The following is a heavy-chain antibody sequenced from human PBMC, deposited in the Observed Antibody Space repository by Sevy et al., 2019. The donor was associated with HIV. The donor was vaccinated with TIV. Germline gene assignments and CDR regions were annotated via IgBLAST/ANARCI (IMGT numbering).Heavy chain of an antibody. CDR1: GDSVSSNSAA. CDR3: ARAPRWGFRDYYYYGMDV. CDR2: TYYRSKWYN. D-gene: IGHD1-26*01. Sequence: SQTLSLTCAISGDSVSSNSAAWNWIRQSPSRGLEWLGRTYYRSKWYNDYAVSVKSRITINPDTSKNQFSLQLNSVTPEDTAVSYCARAPRWGFRDYYYYGMDVWGQGTTVTVSS. J-gene: IGHJ6*02. V-gene: IGHV6-1*01.